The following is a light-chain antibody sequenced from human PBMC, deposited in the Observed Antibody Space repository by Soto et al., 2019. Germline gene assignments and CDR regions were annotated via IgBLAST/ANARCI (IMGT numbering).Light chain of an antibody. CDR1: QSINSN. V-gene: IGKV3-15*01. CDR3: QQYNNWPPYT. CDR2: GAS. Sequence: PGERATLSCRASQSINSNLAWYQQKPGQSPRLLIYGASTRATGIPTRFSGSGSGTEFTLTISSLQSEDFAVYYCQQYNNWPPYTFGQGTKVDIK. J-gene: IGKJ2*01.